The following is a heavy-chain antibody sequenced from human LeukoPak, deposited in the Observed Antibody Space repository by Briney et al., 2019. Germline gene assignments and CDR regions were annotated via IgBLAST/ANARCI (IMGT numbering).Heavy chain of an antibody. V-gene: IGHV4-59*08. CDR1: DGSMGTYY. CDR3: ASSYYDILTGYRPSFDY. D-gene: IGHD3-9*01. CDR2: IYYSGST. J-gene: IGHJ4*02. Sequence: SETLSLTCSVSDGSMGTYYWGWIRQPPGKRLEWIGYIYYSGSTTYNPSLKSRVTVPVDTSKNQFSLKLTSMTAADTAVYYCASSYYDILTGYRPSFDYWGQGTLVTVSS.